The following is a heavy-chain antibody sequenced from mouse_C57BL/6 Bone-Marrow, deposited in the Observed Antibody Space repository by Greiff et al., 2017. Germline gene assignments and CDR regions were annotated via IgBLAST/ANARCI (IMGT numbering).Heavy chain of an antibody. CDR1: GYTFTSYW. D-gene: IGHD1-2*01. V-gene: IGHV1-50*01. CDR3: ARSLGGNYGCDY. Sequence: QVQLQQPGAELVKPGASVKLSCKASGYTFTSYWMQWVKQRPGQGLEWIGEIDPSDSYTNYNQKFKGKATLTVDTSSSTAYMQLSSLTSEDSAVYYCARSLGGNYGCDYWGQGTTLTVSS. J-gene: IGHJ2*01. CDR2: IDPSDSYT.